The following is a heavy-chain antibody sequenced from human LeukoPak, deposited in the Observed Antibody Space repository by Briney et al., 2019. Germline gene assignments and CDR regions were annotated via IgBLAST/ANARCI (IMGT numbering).Heavy chain of an antibody. V-gene: IGHV4-59*08. CDR3: ARGYSSSWFDY. CDR2: IYYSGST. J-gene: IGHJ4*02. D-gene: IGHD6-13*01. CDR1: GGSISSYY. Sequence: PPETLSLTCTVSGGSISSYYWSWIRQPPGKGLEWIGYIYYSGSTNYNPSLKSRVTISVDTSKNQFSLKLSSVTAADTAVYYCARGYSSSWFDYWGQGTLVTVSS.